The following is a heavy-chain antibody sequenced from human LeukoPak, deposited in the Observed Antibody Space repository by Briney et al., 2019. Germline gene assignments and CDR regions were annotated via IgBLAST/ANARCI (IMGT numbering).Heavy chain of an antibody. CDR3: ATNPGIAVAGTRID. CDR1: GFTFSSYA. D-gene: IGHD6-19*01. CDR2: ISGSGGST. Sequence: GGSLRLSCVASGFTFSSYAMSWVRQAPGKGLEWVSAISGSGGSTYYADSVKGRFTISRDNSKNTLYLQMNSLRAEDTAVYYCATNPGIAVAGTRIDWGQGTLVTVSS. J-gene: IGHJ4*02. V-gene: IGHV3-23*01.